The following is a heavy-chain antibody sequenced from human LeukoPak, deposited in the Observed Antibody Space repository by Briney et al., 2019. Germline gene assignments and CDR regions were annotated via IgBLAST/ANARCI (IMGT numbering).Heavy chain of an antibody. J-gene: IGHJ4*02. CDR2: IYPGDSDT. CDR1: GYTFSSYW. V-gene: IGHV5-51*01. D-gene: IGHD3-3*01. Sequence: GESLKISCKGSGYTFSSYWIGWVRQMPGKGLGWMGIIYPGDSDTRYSPSLQGQVTISVDTSIGTAYLQWSSLKASDTAIYYCARQNDFRLDYWGQGTLVTVSS. CDR3: ARQNDFRLDY.